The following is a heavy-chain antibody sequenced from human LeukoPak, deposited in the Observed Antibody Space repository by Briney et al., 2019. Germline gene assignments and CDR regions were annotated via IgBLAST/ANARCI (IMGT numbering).Heavy chain of an antibody. Sequence: PGVSLRLSCAASGFTFNSYSMNWVRQAPGKGLEWVSSISSSSSYIYYAYSVKVRFAISRDNAKNSLYLQINSLRAEDTAVYYCARALLGGVIVPPNAFDIWGQGTMVTVSS. CDR1: GFTFNSYS. J-gene: IGHJ3*02. V-gene: IGHV3-21*01. D-gene: IGHD3-16*02. CDR3: ARALLGGVIVPPNAFDI. CDR2: ISSSSSYI.